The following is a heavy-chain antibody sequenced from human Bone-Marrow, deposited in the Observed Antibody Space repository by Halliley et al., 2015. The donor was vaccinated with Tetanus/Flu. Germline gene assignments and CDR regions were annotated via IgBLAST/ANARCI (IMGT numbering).Heavy chain of an antibody. J-gene: IGHJ4*01. Sequence: TLSLTCTVSGGSVSSASHYWSWIRQPPGKGLEWIGYIYYSGSTYYGPSLKSRVTISMDTSKNQFSLKLSSVTAADTAVYYCARVSLIRGVRYFDDWGQGILVTVSS. CDR1: GGSVSSASHY. V-gene: IGHV4-61*01. CDR2: IYYSGST. CDR3: ARVSLIRGVRYFDD. D-gene: IGHD3-10*01.